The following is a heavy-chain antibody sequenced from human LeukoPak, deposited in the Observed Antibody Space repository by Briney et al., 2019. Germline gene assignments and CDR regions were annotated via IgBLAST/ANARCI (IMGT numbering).Heavy chain of an antibody. CDR3: ATYVRGDFDY. CDR1: GFTFSSYA. V-gene: IGHV3-23*01. J-gene: IGHJ4*02. CDR2: VSGGGGST. Sequence: PGGSLRLSCATSGFTFSSYAMGWVRQAPGKGLEWVSTVSGGGGSTWYADSVKGRFTISRDNSKNTLYLQMNSLRAEDTAVYYCATYVRGDFDYWGQETLVTVSS. D-gene: IGHD3-10*02.